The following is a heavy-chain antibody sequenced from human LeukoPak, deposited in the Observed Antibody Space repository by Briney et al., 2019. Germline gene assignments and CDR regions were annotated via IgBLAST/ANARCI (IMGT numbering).Heavy chain of an antibody. V-gene: IGHV1-2*04. Sequence: ASVKFSCKASGYTFTSYDINWVRQATGQGLEWMGWMNPNSGGTNYAQKFQGWVTMTRDTSISTAYMELSRLRSDDTAVYYCARSPSGYDPWKYFDLWGRGTLVTVSS. CDR3: ARSPSGYDPWKYFDL. CDR1: GYTFTSYD. CDR2: MNPNSGGT. J-gene: IGHJ2*01. D-gene: IGHD5-12*01.